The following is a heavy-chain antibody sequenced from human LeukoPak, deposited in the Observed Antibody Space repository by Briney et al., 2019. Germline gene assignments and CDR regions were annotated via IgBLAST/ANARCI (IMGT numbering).Heavy chain of an antibody. V-gene: IGHV3-11*01. Sequence: PGGSLRLSCAASGFTFSDYYMSWIRQAPGKGLEWVSYISSSGSTIYYADSVKGRFTISRDNAKNSLYLQMNSLSAEDTAVYYCARDGGFDFWSGYYYYGMDVWGQGTTVTVSS. CDR1: GFTFSDYY. CDR2: ISSSGSTI. CDR3: ARDGGFDFWSGYYYYGMDV. J-gene: IGHJ6*02. D-gene: IGHD3-3*01.